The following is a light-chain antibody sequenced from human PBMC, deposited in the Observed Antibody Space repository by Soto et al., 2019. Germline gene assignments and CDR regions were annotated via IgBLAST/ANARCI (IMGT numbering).Light chain of an antibody. CDR3: QQHSSSPWT. CDR1: QSVTSDY. Sequence: DIVLTQSPGTLSLSPGESAALSCRASQSVTSDYLVWYRQKPGQAPRLLIYAVSSRAAGIPDRFSGSGSGKDFTLTITRLEPEDSAVYYCQQHSSSPWTFGQGTRVEV. J-gene: IGKJ1*01. CDR2: AVS. V-gene: IGKV3-20*01.